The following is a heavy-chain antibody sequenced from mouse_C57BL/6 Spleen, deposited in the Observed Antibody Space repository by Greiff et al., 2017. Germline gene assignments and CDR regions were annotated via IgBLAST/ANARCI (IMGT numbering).Heavy chain of an antibody. CDR2: INPNNGGT. CDR3: ARSPYYGSSTPWYFDV. Sequence: EVQLQQSGPELVKPGASVKISCKASGYTFTDYYMNWVKQSHGKSLEWIGDINPNNGGTSYNQKFKGKATLTVDKSSSTAYMELRSLTSEDSAVYYCARSPYYGSSTPWYFDVWGTGTTVTVSS. V-gene: IGHV1-26*01. J-gene: IGHJ1*03. CDR1: GYTFTDYY. D-gene: IGHD1-1*01.